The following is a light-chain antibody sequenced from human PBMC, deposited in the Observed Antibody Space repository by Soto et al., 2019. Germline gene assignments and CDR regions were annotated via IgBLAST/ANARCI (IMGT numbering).Light chain of an antibody. V-gene: IGKV3-11*01. J-gene: IGKJ1*01. CDR2: DAS. Sequence: EIVLRQSPATLSMSPGERATLSCRASQNIDNFLVWYQQKPGQAPRLLIYDASKRATGIPARFSGSGSGTDFTLTISSLEPEDFASYFCLQHNAYPWTFGQGTKVEV. CDR1: QNIDNF. CDR3: LQHNAYPWT.